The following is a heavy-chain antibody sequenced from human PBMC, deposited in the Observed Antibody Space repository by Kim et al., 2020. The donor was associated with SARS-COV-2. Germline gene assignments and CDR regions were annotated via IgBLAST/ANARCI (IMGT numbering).Heavy chain of an antibody. Sequence: YSQKFQGRVTITRDTSASTAYMELSSLRSEDTAVYYCARDGDCASCFDYWGQGTLVTVSS. CDR3: ARDGDCASCFDY. V-gene: IGHV1-3*01. J-gene: IGHJ4*02. D-gene: IGHD2-21*01.